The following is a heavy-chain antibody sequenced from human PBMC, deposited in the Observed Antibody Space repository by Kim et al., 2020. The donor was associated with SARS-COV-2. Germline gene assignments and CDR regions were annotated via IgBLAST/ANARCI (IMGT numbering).Heavy chain of an antibody. CDR2: IYSGGST. Sequence: GGSLRLSCAASGFTVSSNYMSWVRQAPGKGLEWVSVIYSGGSTYYADSVKGRFTISRDNSKNTLYLQMNSLRAEDTAVYYCGGLAVAGTPVGYWYFDLWGRGTLVTVSS. D-gene: IGHD6-19*01. J-gene: IGHJ2*01. CDR1: GFTVSSNY. V-gene: IGHV3-53*01. CDR3: GGLAVAGTPVGYWYFDL.